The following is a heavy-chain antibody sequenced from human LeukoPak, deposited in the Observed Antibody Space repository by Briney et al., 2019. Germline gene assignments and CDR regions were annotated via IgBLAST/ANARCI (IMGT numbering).Heavy chain of an antibody. D-gene: IGHD2-21*02. CDR3: ARHKVTAIEEAYYFDY. Sequence: SETLSLTCTVSGGSISSDYWSWIRQPPGKGLEWIGYIYYSGTTNYNPSLKSRVTISEDTSKNQFSLKLSSVTAADTAVYYCARHKVTAIEEAYYFDYWGQGTLVTVSS. V-gene: IGHV4-59*08. J-gene: IGHJ4*02. CDR1: GGSISSDY. CDR2: IYYSGTT.